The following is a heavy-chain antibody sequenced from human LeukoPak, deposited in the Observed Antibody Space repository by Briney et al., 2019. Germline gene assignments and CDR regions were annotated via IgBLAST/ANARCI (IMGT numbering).Heavy chain of an antibody. Sequence: PGGSLRLSCVGSGFNYISYWMAWVRQAPGKGLEWVANIKEDGSEKYSVDSVKGRFTISRDNAKNLLYLQMSSLRAEDTAVYYCARPRIDYWGQGTLVTVSS. J-gene: IGHJ4*02. V-gene: IGHV3-7*01. CDR1: GFNYISYW. CDR3: ARPRIDY. D-gene: IGHD1-14*01. CDR2: IKEDGSEK.